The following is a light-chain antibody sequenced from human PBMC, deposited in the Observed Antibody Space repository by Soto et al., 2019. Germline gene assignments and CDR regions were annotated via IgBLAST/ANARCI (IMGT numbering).Light chain of an antibody. J-gene: IGLJ2*01. Sequence: QPVLTQPPSASGTPGQRVTISCSGSSSNIGSNFVYWYQQLPGTAPKLLIHSNNQRPSGVPDRFSGSKSGTSASLAISGLRSEDEADYYCAAWDDSLRGVVFGGGTQLTVL. CDR3: AAWDDSLRGVV. CDR2: SNN. CDR1: SSNIGSNF. V-gene: IGLV1-47*02.